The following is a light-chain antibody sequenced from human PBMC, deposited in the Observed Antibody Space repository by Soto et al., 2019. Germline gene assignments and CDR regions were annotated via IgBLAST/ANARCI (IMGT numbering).Light chain of an antibody. CDR3: TSYTSSTTLDV. CDR2: EVS. Sequence: QSALAQQPSASATPGQRVTISCSGSNSNIGTNTVSWYQQHPGKAPKLMIYEVSNRPSGVSNRFSGSKSGHTASLTISGLQSEDEADYFCTSYTSSTTLDVFGTGTKVTV. CDR1: NSNIGTNT. V-gene: IGLV2-14*02. J-gene: IGLJ1*01.